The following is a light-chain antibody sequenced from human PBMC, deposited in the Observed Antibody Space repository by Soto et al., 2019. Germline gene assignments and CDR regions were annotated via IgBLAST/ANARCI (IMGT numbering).Light chain of an antibody. CDR2: WAS. Sequence: DIVMTQSPDSLAVSLGERATINCKSSQSVLYSSNNKNYLAWYQQKPEQSPKLILYWASTRESGVPDRFSGSGSGTDFTLTISSLQAEDVAVYYCQQFFGTPLTFGGGTKVEIK. CDR3: QQFFGTPLT. CDR1: QSVLYSSNNKNY. J-gene: IGKJ4*01. V-gene: IGKV4-1*01.